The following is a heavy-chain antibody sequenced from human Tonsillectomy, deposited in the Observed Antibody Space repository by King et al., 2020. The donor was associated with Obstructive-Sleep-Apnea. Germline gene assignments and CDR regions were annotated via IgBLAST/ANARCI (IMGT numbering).Heavy chain of an antibody. CDR1: GGTFRNYA. D-gene: IGHD3-22*01. Sequence: VQLVESGAEVKKPGSSVKVSCTASGGTFRNYAINWVRQAPGQGLDWMGGIIPIFGTANYAQKFQGRVTVTADESTSTAYMELSSLRADDKAVYYCAATYYYDSSGYYWEYYYGMDVWGQGTTVTVSS. J-gene: IGHJ6*02. CDR3: AATYYYDSSGYYWEYYYGMDV. V-gene: IGHV1-69*01. CDR2: IIPIFGTA.